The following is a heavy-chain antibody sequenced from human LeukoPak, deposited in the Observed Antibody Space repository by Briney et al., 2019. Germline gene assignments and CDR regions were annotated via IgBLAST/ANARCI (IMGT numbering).Heavy chain of an antibody. J-gene: IGHJ3*01. V-gene: IGHV3-30*02. CDR1: AFTFSSYG. CDR3: AKRSMVRGVQFDAFDL. CDR2: VLYDGSLK. D-gene: IGHD3-10*01. Sequence: HPGGSLRLSCAASAFTFSSYGMHWVRQAPGKGLEWVAFVLYDGSLKYYADSVRGRVTISRDNSKNTLYLQMNSLRAEDTAVYYCAKRSMVRGVQFDAFDLWGQGTIVTVSS.